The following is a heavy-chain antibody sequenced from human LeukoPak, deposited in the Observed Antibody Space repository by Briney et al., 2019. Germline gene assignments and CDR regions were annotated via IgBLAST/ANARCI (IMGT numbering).Heavy chain of an antibody. CDR1: GFTVSSNY. V-gene: IGHV3-7*01. CDR2: IKQDGSEK. CDR3: AREDSDAFDI. Sequence: GGSLRLSCAASGFTVSSNYMSWVRQAPGKGLEWVANIKQDGSEKYYVDSVKGRFTISRDNAKNSLYLQMNSLRAEDTAVYYCAREDSDAFDIWGQGTMVTVSS. J-gene: IGHJ3*02. D-gene: IGHD2-15*01.